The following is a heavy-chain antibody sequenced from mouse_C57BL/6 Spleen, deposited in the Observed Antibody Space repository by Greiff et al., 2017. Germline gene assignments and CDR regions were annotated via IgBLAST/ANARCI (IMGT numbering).Heavy chain of an antibody. CDR1: GFTFSSYG. CDR2: ISRGGSYT. Sequence: EVKLVESGGDLVKPGGSLKLSCAASGFTFSSYGMSWVRQTPDKRLEWVATISRGGSYTYYTDSVKGRFTISRDNAKNTRYLQMSSLKSEDTAMYYCARHEDYYYSNYVKYTMDYWGQGTSVTVSS. D-gene: IGHD2-5*01. J-gene: IGHJ4*01. V-gene: IGHV5-6*01. CDR3: ARHEDYYYSNYVKYTMDY.